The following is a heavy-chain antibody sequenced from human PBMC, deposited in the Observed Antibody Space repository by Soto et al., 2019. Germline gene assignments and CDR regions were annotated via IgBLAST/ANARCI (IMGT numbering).Heavy chain of an antibody. CDR2: INHSGST. CDR1: GGSFSGYY. V-gene: IGHV4-34*01. J-gene: IGHJ6*02. D-gene: IGHD3-3*01. Sequence: PSETLSLTCAVYGGSFSGYYWGWIRQPPGKGLEWIGEINHSGSTNYNPSLKSRVTISVDTSKNQFSLKLSSVTAADTAVYYCARSGRVHDFWSGSYYGMDVWGQGTTVTVSS. CDR3: ARSGRVHDFWSGSYYGMDV.